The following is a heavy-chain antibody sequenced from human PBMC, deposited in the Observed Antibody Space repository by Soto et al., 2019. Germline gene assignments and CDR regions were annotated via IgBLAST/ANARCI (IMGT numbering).Heavy chain of an antibody. J-gene: IGHJ4*02. CDR1: GGSISNSY. V-gene: IGHV4-59*01. Sequence: PSETLSLTCTVSGGSISNSYWSWIRQSPGKGLEWIGYIYSSGSTNYNPSLKSRVTISVDTSKNQFSLNLSSVTAADTAVYYCARVKRYCSSTSCYENFDYWGQGTLVTVSS. CDR3: ARVKRYCSSTSCYENFDY. D-gene: IGHD2-2*01. CDR2: IYSSGST.